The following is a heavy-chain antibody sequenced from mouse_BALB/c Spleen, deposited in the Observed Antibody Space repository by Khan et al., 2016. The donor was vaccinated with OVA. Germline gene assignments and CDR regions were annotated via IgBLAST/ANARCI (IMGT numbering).Heavy chain of an antibody. J-gene: IGHJ4*01. CDR3: ARSRYYSDSYAMDY. D-gene: IGHD2-12*01. Sequence: EGKSLESGPGLVKPSQSLSLTCTVTGYSITSDYAWNWIRQFPGNKLEWMGYISSTGSTSYNPSLKSRISITRDTSKNQFFLRLNSVTTEDTATYYCARSRYYSDSYAMDYWGQGTSVTVSS. V-gene: IGHV3-2*02. CDR1: GYSITSDYA. CDR2: ISSTGST.